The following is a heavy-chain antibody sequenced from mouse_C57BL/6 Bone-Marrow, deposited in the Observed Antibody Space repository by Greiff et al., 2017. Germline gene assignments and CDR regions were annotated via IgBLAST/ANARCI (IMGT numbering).Heavy chain of an antibody. D-gene: IGHD3-2*02. V-gene: IGHV1-64*01. CDR2: IHPNSGST. CDR1: GYTFTSYW. J-gene: IGHJ2*01. CDR3: ARSTRQLRLHYFDY. Sequence: QVQLQQPGAELVKPGASVKLSCKASGYTFTSYWMHWVKQRPGQGLEWIGMIHPNSGSTNYNEKFKSKATLTVDKSSSTAYMQLSSLTSEDSAVYYCARSTRQLRLHYFDYWGQGTTLTVSS.